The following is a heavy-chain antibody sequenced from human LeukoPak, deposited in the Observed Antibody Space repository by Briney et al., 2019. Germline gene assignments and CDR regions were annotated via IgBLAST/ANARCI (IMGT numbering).Heavy chain of an antibody. J-gene: IGHJ5*02. CDR2: MNPNSGDT. Sequence: ASVKVSCKASGYTFTSYDINWVRQATGQGLEWMGWMNPNSGDTGYAPKFQGRVTMTRDTSISTAYMEVSSLGSEDTAVYYCAREGHCNTTSCWFDPWGQGTLVTVSS. D-gene: IGHD2-2*01. CDR3: AREGHCNTTSCWFDP. CDR1: GYTFTSYD. V-gene: IGHV1-8*01.